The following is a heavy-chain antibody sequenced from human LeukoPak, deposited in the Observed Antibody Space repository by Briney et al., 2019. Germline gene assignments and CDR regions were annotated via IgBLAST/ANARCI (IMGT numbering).Heavy chain of an antibody. D-gene: IGHD1-26*01. CDR2: IRSGGDKT. CDR1: GFTFSTYE. Sequence: GGYLRLSCAASGFTFSTYEMNWFRQAPGKGPEWIAYIRSGGDKTNYAVSVKGRFTISRDNAKNSLYLQMNSLRAEDTAVSDCASSGELLAYFDYWGQGTLVTVSS. V-gene: IGHV3-48*03. J-gene: IGHJ4*02. CDR3: ASSGELLAYFDY.